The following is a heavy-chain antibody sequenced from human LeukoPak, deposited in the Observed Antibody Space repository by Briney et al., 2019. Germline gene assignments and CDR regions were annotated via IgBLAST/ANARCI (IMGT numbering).Heavy chain of an antibody. D-gene: IGHD2-15*01. V-gene: IGHV3-30-3*02. CDR1: GFTFSSYA. Sequence: PGRSLRLSCAASGFTFSSYAMHWVRQAPGKGLEWVAVISYDGSKKYYADSVKGRFTISRDNSKNTLYLQMNSLRAEDTAVYYCAKQRIVVVVAAYYFDYWGQGTLVTVSS. CDR3: AKQRIVVVVAAYYFDY. J-gene: IGHJ4*02. CDR2: ISYDGSKK.